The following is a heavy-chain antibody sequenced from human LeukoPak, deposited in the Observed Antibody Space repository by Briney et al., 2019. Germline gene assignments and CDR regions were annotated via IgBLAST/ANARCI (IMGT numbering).Heavy chain of an antibody. D-gene: IGHD2-21*01. CDR3: ARVGDNTAFDY. Sequence: GGSLRLSCAASGFTFSTYALHWVRQVPGKGLEYVSAISSIGGTTYYANSVKGRFAISRDNSKNTLYLQMGSLKPEDTAVYYCARVGDNTAFDYWGQGTLVTVSS. V-gene: IGHV3-64*01. CDR1: GFTFSTYA. J-gene: IGHJ4*02. CDR2: ISSIGGTT.